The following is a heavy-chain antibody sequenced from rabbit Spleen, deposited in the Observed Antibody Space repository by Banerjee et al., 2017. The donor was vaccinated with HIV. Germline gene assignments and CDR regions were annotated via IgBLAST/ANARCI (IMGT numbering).Heavy chain of an antibody. Sequence: QQQLVESGGGLVQPGGSLKLSCKASGFDFSRYGVSWVRQAPGKGLEWIGYIEPIFGSTYYASCVNGRFSISRENTQHTVFLSLNSLSAAATATYFCVRDQAGYHCYGPYYLNLSGPPPLVTVS. CDR3: VRDQAGYHCYGPYYLNL. J-gene: IGHJ4*01. CDR1: GFDFSRYG. V-gene: IGHV1S47*01. D-gene: IGHD7-1*01. CDR2: IEPIFGST.